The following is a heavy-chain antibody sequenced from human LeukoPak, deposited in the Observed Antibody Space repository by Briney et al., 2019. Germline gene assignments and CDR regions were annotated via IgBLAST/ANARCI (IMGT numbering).Heavy chain of an antibody. J-gene: IGHJ4*02. V-gene: IGHV4-38-2*02. CDR1: GYSISSGYY. Sequence: SETLSLTCTVSGYSISSGYYWGWIRQPPGKGLEWIGSIYHSGSTYYNPSLKSRVTISVDTSKNQFSLRLSSVTAADTAVYYCARRITGTTSDSFDYWGQGTLVTVSS. CDR2: IYHSGST. CDR3: ARRITGTTSDSFDY. D-gene: IGHD1-20*01.